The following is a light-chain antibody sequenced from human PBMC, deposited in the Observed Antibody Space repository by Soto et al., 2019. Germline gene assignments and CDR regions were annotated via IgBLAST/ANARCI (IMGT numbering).Light chain of an antibody. CDR3: QQYHLYWT. CDR2: KAS. J-gene: IGKJ1*01. Sequence: DIQMTQSPSTLPASVGDRVTITCRASQPISDWLAWYQQKPWKVPKLLIYKASSLESGVPSRFSGSGSGTECSLTISSLQPDDFATYYCQQYHLYWTFSQGTKVDIK. CDR1: QPISDW. V-gene: IGKV1-5*03.